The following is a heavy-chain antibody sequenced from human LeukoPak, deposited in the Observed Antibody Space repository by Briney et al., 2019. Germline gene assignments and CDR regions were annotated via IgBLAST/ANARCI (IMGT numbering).Heavy chain of an antibody. CDR1: GYSISSGYY. D-gene: IGHD3-16*01. CDR2: IYHSGST. J-gene: IGHJ4*02. V-gene: IGHV4-38-2*01. CDR3: ARPGGAGDFDY. Sequence: SETLSLTCAVSGYSISSGYYWGWIRQPPGKGLDWIGSIYHSGSTYYNPSLKSRVTISVDTSKNQFSLKLSSVTAADTAVYYCARPGGAGDFDYWGQGTLVTVSS.